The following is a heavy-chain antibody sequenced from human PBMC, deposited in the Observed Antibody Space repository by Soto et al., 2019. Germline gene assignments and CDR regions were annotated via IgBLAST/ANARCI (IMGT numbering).Heavy chain of an antibody. V-gene: IGHV3-23*01. CDR2: FRADGDDGTT. Sequence: EVHLLESGGGLVQPGGSLRLSCVASGFTFSSYSMSWVRQAPGKGLSCVSGFRADGDDGTTYYADSVKGRFTISGDNSKNTLFLQMNSLRAEDTAIYYCAKKVNSGSGSQYFDYFGQGTLVTVSS. J-gene: IGHJ4*02. D-gene: IGHD3-10*01. CDR3: AKKVNSGSGSQYFDY. CDR1: GFTFSSYS.